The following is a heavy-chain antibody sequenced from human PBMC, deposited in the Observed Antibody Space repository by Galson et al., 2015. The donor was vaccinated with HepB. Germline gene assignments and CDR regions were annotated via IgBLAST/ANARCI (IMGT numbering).Heavy chain of an antibody. J-gene: IGHJ4*02. Sequence: SLRLSCAASGFTFSSYDMHWVRQATGNGLEWVSAIGTAGDTYYPGSVKGRFTISRENAKNSLYLQMNSLRAGDTAVYYCARGRYWRGFDYWGQGTLVTVSS. CDR2: IGTAGDT. V-gene: IGHV3-13*04. CDR1: GFTFSSYD. D-gene: IGHD1-26*01. CDR3: ARGRYWRGFDY.